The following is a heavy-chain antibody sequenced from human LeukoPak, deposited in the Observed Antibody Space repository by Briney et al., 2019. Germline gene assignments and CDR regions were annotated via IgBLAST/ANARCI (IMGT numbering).Heavy chain of an antibody. J-gene: IGHJ4*02. CDR2: INNDGST. CDR1: GGSISSYY. V-gene: IGHV4-59*08. D-gene: IGHD4/OR15-4a*01. Sequence: SETLSLTCTVSGGSISSYYWSWIRQPPGKGLEYIGYINNDGSTNYIPSLKSRVTISLDTSKNQFSLKLSSVIAADTAVYYCATGAVAPKYWGQGTLITVSS. CDR3: ATGAVAPKY.